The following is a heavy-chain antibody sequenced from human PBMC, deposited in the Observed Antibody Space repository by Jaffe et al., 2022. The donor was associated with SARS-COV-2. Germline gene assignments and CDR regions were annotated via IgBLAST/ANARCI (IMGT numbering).Heavy chain of an antibody. Sequence: QLQLQESGPGLVKPSETLSLTCTVSGGSISSSSYYWGWIRQPPGKGLEWIGSIYYSGSTYYNPSLKSRVTISVDTSKNQFSLKLSSVTAADTAVYYCASPFLFHTAMVIPGMDVWGQGTTVTVSS. J-gene: IGHJ6*02. D-gene: IGHD5-18*01. CDR3: ASPFLFHTAMVIPGMDV. V-gene: IGHV4-39*01. CDR2: IYYSGST. CDR1: GGSISSSSYY.